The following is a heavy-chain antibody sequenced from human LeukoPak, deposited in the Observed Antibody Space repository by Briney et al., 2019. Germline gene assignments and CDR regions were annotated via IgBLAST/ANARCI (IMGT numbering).Heavy chain of an antibody. Sequence: SETLSLTCTVSGGSLSSSTYYWGWIRQPPGKGLEWIGSIYYSGSTYCSPPLKSRVTMSVDASKNQFSLRLSSVTAADTAVYYCARYCSGGSCSGSNWFDPWGQGTLVTVSS. J-gene: IGHJ5*02. CDR2: IYYSGST. V-gene: IGHV4-39*01. CDR1: GGSLSSSTYY. CDR3: ARYCSGGSCSGSNWFDP. D-gene: IGHD2-15*01.